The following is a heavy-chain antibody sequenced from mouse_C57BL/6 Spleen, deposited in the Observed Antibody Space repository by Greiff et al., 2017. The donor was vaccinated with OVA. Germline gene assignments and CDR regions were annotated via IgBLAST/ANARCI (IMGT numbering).Heavy chain of an antibody. V-gene: IGHV1-26*01. CDR2: INPNNGGT. Sequence: EVQLQQSGPELVKPGASVKISCKASGYTFTDYYMNWVKQSHGKSLEWIGDINPNNGGTSYNQKFKGKATLTVDKSSSTAYMELRSLTSEDSAVYYCARWGYEKGMDYWGQGTSVTVSS. J-gene: IGHJ4*01. D-gene: IGHD2-2*01. CDR3: ARWGYEKGMDY. CDR1: GYTFTDYY.